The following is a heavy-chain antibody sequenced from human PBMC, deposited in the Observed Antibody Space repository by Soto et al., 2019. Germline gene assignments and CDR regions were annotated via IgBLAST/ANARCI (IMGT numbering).Heavy chain of an antibody. CDR2: MNPNSGNT. V-gene: IGHV1-8*01. CDR3: ARSTNDYGDRH. Sequence: QVQLVQSGAEVKKPGASVKVSCKASGYTFTSYDINWVRQATGQGLEWMGWMNPNSGNTGCAQKFQGRITMTRHTSISTAYIELSSLRSEDTAVYYCARSTNDYGDRHWGQGTLVTVSS. D-gene: IGHD4-17*01. J-gene: IGHJ4*02. CDR1: GYTFTSYD.